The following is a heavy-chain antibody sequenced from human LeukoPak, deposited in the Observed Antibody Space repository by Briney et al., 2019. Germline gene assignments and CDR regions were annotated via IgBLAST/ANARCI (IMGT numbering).Heavy chain of an antibody. CDR1: GGSINSRSYY. J-gene: IGHJ3*02. V-gene: IGHV4-39*01. Sequence: SETLSLTCTVSGGSINSRSYYWGWIRQPPGKGLEWIGSIYYNGGTYYNPSDSGRVTISVDTSKNQFSLSLRSLTAADTAVYYCARSDYDILTGSIWAAFDIWGQGTRDTVSS. CDR3: ARSDYDILTGSIWAAFDI. CDR2: IYYNGGT. D-gene: IGHD3-9*01.